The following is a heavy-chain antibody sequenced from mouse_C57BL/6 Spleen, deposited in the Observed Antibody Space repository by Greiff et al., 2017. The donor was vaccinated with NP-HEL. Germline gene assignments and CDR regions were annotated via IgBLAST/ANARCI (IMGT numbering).Heavy chain of an antibody. V-gene: IGHV1-5*01. D-gene: IGHD2-4*01. CDR1: GYTFTSYW. J-gene: IGHJ2*01. CDR2: IYPGNSDT. Sequence: EVQLQQSGTVLARPGASVKMSCKTSGYTFTSYWMHWVKQRPGQGLEWIGAIYPGNSDTSYNQKFKGKAKLTAVTSASTAYMELSSLTNEDSAVYYCTRSIYYDYDQGFDYWGQGTTLTVSS. CDR3: TRSIYYDYDQGFDY.